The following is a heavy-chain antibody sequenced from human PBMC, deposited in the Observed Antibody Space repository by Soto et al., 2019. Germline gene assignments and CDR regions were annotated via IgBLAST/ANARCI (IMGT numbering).Heavy chain of an antibody. CDR2: VYYSGST. CDR3: ARSVAVPGAHIDY. D-gene: IGHD6-19*01. Sequence: SETLSLTCSVSGGSISGSYWSWIRQSPGKGLEWLGYVYYSGSTNYSPSLRSRVSISVDTSKNEFSLRLSSVTAADTAVYFCARSVAVPGAHIDYWGQGTQVTVSS. V-gene: IGHV4-59*01. CDR1: GGSISGSY. J-gene: IGHJ4*02.